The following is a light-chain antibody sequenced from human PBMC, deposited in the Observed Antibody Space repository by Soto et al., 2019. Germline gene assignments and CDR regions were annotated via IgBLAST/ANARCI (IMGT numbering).Light chain of an antibody. Sequence: QSVLTQPPSASGTPGQRVTFSCSGSISNIGSNDVNWYQQLPGTAPKLLIYINNQRPSGVPDRFSGSKSGTSASLAIIGLQSEDEADYYCAAWDDSLSGRVFGGGTKLTVL. J-gene: IGLJ3*02. V-gene: IGLV1-44*01. CDR2: INN. CDR3: AAWDDSLSGRV. CDR1: ISNIGSND.